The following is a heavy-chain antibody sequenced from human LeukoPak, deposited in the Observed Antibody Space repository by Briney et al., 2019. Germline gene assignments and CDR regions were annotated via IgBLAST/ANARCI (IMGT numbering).Heavy chain of an antibody. Sequence: GGSLRLSCAASGFTFNNYVMSWVRQAPGKGLEWVGRIKSKTDGGTTDYAAPVKGRFTISRDDSKNTLYLQMNSLKTEDTAVYYCTTVGYGLYYFDYWGQGTLVTVSS. CDR1: GFTFNNYV. CDR2: IKSKTDGGTT. CDR3: TTVGYGLYYFDY. V-gene: IGHV3-15*01. J-gene: IGHJ4*02. D-gene: IGHD5-12*01.